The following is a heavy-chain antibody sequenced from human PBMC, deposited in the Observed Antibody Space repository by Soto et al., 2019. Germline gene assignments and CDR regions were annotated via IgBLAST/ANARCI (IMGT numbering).Heavy chain of an antibody. D-gene: IGHD2-15*01. CDR2: IYYSGRT. CDR1: GGSISSSSYY. V-gene: IGHV4-39*01. J-gene: IGHJ4*02. Sequence: QLQLQESGPGLVKPSETLSLTCTVSGGSISSSSYYWGWIRQPPGKGLEWIGSIYYSGRTYYNTSLKSRVTISVDTSKNQFSLKLSSVTAADTAVYYCARTHCSGGSGYVFDYWGQGTLVTVSS. CDR3: ARTHCSGGSGYVFDY.